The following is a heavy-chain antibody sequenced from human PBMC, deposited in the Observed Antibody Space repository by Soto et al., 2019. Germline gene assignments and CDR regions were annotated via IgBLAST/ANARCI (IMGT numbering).Heavy chain of an antibody. CDR1: GYSFTSYW. J-gene: IGHJ6*02. D-gene: IGHD3-10*01. Sequence: GESLKISCKGSGYSFTSYWISWVRQMPGKGLEWMGRIDPSDSYTNYSPSFQGHVTISADKSISTAYLQWSSLKASDTAMYYCAYYYGSGSQTGYYYGMDVWGQGTTVTVSS. V-gene: IGHV5-10-1*01. CDR2: IDPSDSYT. CDR3: AYYYGSGSQTGYYYGMDV.